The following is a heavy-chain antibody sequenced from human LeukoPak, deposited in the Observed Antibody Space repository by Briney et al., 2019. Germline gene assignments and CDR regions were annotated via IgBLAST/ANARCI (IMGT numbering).Heavy chain of an antibody. D-gene: IGHD3-22*01. CDR3: ARVIVVVTNASDYYYYYMDV. CDR1: GYTFTSYG. J-gene: IGHJ6*03. V-gene: IGHV1-18*01. Sequence: ASVKVSCKASGYTFTSYGISWVRQAPGQGLEWMGWISAYNGNTNYAQKLQGRVTMTTDTSTSTAYMELRSLRSDDTAVYYCARVIVVVTNASDYYYYYMDVWGKGTTVTISS. CDR2: ISAYNGNT.